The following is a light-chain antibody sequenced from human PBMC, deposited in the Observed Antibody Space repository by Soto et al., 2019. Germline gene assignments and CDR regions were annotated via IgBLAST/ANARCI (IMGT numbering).Light chain of an antibody. V-gene: IGKV1-17*03. J-gene: IGKJ1*01. CDR2: STT. CDR3: QQHKSYPRT. CDR1: QDISNF. Sequence: EIKMTPYPSDISASVGGGDTVACRASQDISNFLVWFQQRPGKVPTRLIYSTTRMESGVPSRFSVSGSGTEFTLTIRTLQPEDFATYYCQQHKSYPRTFGQGTKVDIK.